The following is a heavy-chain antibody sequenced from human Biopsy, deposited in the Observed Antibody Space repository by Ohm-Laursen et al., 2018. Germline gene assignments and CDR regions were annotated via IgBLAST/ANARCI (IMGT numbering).Heavy chain of an antibody. V-gene: IGHV4-31*01. CDR1: GGSISSGGSY. J-gene: IGHJ5*02. Sequence: SQTLSLTCTVSGGSISSGGSYWSWIRQRPGKGLEWIGYIFNSANTYYNPSLKNLITISGNTSKNQFSLKLNSVTAADTVVYYFARGDYFDSNGYFWFDPWGQGTLVTVSS. CDR2: IFNSANT. CDR3: ARGDYFDSNGYFWFDP. D-gene: IGHD3-22*01.